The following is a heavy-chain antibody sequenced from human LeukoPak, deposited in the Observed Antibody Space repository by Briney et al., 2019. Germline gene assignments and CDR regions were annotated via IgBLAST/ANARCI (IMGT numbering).Heavy chain of an antibody. Sequence: GESLKISCKASGYTFTGDWIGWVRQMPGKGLEWMGIIYPGDSDTKYNAPFQGQVTVSADKSISTAYLQWGSLKASDTAMYYCARHPSGSYSPRGGPHLYGMDVWGQGTTVTVSS. J-gene: IGHJ6*02. CDR2: IYPGDSDT. V-gene: IGHV5-51*01. CDR1: GYTFTGDW. D-gene: IGHD1-26*01. CDR3: ARHPSGSYSPRGGPHLYGMDV.